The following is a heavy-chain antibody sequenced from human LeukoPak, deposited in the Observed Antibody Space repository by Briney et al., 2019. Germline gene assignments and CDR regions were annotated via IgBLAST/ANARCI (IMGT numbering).Heavy chain of an antibody. CDR2: IYSGGST. V-gene: IGHV3-53*01. CDR1: GFTVSSNY. CDR3: AKDDYDSSGYYYFDY. Sequence: GGSLRLSCAASGFTVSSNYMSWVRQAPGKGLEWVSVIYSGGSTYYADSVKGRFTISRDNSKNTLYPQMNSLRAEDTAVYYCAKDDYDSSGYYYFDYWGQGTLVTVSS. J-gene: IGHJ4*02. D-gene: IGHD3-22*01.